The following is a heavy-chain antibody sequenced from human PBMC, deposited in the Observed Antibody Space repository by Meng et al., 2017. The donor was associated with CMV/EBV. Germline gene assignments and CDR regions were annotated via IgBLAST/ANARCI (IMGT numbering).Heavy chain of an antibody. CDR3: AREIVVVPAAIDNWFDP. Sequence: QVRPRGSGRGLGKPSGPLALTCNVAGGSLSSYYWSWIRQPAGKGLEWIGRIYTSGSNNYNPSLKSRVTMSVDTSKNQSSLKLSSVTAADTAVYYCAREIVVVPAAIDNWFDPWGQGTLVTVSS. J-gene: IGHJ5*02. CDR2: IYTSGSN. D-gene: IGHD2-2*02. V-gene: IGHV4-4*07. CDR1: GGSLSSYY.